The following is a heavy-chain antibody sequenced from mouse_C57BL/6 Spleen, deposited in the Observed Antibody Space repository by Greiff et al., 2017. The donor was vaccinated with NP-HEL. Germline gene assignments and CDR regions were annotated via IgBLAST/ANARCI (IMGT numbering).Heavy chain of an antibody. V-gene: IGHV1-55*01. CDR3: ARSEGLLYYFDY. CDR2: IYPGSGST. Sequence: QVQLKQPGAELVKPGASVKMSCKASGYTFTSYWITWVKQRPGQGLEWIGDIYPGSGSTNYNEKFKSKATLTVDTSSSTAYMQLSSLTSEDSAVYYCARSEGLLYYFDYWGQGTTLTVSS. CDR1: GYTFTSYW. J-gene: IGHJ2*01. D-gene: IGHD1-1*01.